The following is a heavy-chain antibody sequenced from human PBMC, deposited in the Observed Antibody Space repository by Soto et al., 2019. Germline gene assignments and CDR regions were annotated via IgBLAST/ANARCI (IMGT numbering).Heavy chain of an antibody. J-gene: IGHJ6*02. CDR3: ARLQRGDGSGSYYNVFYYYYGMDV. CDR2: IYYSGST. Sequence: PSETLSLTCTVSGGSISSSSYYWGRIRQPPGKGLEWIGSIYYSGSTYYNPSLKSRVTISVDTSKNQFSLKLSSVTAADTAVYYCARLQRGDGSGSYYNVFYYYYGMDVWGQGTTVTVSS. CDR1: GGSISSSSYY. V-gene: IGHV4-39*01. D-gene: IGHD3-10*01.